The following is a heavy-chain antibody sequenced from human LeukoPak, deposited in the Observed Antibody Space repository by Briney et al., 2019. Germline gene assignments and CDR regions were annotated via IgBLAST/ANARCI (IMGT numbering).Heavy chain of an antibody. CDR2: ISSSSSYI. V-gene: IGHV3-21*01. CDR3: AKEVRGIQLWLPWFDP. D-gene: IGHD5-18*01. Sequence: PGGSLRLSCAASGFTFSSYSMNWVRQAPGKGLEWVSSISSSSSYIYYADSVKGRFTISRDNSKNTLYLQMNSLRAEDTAVYYCAKEVRGIQLWLPWFDPWGQGTLVTVSS. CDR1: GFTFSSYS. J-gene: IGHJ5*02.